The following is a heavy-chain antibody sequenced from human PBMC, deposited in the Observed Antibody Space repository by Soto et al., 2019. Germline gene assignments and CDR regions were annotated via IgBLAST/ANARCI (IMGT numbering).Heavy chain of an antibody. J-gene: IGHJ6*02. D-gene: IGHD6-19*01. V-gene: IGHV1-2*02. CDR3: ARDKVAGDYYYYDMDV. Sequence: GASVKVSCKAPGYTFTDYYMHWVRQAPGQGLEWMGWINPNSGGTNYAQKFQGRVTMTRDTSISTAYMEVSRLRSDDTAVYYCARDKVAGDYYYYDMDVWGQGTTVTVSS. CDR2: INPNSGGT. CDR1: GYTFTDYY.